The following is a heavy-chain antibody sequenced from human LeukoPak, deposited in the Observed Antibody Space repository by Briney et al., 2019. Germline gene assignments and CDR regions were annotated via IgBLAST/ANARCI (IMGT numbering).Heavy chain of an antibody. CDR2: VDPEDGET. CDR3: ATVKAAIAAAASFDY. J-gene: IGHJ4*02. Sequence: ASVKISXKVSGYTFTDYYMHWVQQAPGKGLEWMGLVDPEDGETIYAEKFQGRVTITADTSTDTAYMELSSLRSEDTAVYYCATVKAAIAAAASFDYWGQGTLVTVSS. D-gene: IGHD6-13*01. CDR1: GYTFTDYY. V-gene: IGHV1-69-2*01.